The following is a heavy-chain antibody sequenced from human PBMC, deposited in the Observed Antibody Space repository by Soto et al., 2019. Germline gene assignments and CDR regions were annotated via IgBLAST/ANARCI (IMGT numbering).Heavy chain of an antibody. CDR1: GGSISSSSYY. V-gene: IGHV4-39*07. D-gene: IGHD1-1*01. CDR2: IYYSGST. Sequence: SETLSLTCTVSGGSISSSSYYWGWIRQPPGKGLEWIGSIYYSGSTYYNPSLKSRVTISVDTSKNQFSLKLSSVTAADTAVYYCARGRGAARTNHYYYGMDVWGQGTTVT. CDR3: ARGRGAARTNHYYYGMDV. J-gene: IGHJ6*02.